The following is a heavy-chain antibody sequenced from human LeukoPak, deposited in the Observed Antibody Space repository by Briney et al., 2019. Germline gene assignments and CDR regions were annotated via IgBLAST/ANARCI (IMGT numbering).Heavy chain of an antibody. J-gene: IGHJ4*02. Sequence: ASVKVSCKASGYTFTGHYMHWVRQAPGQGLEWMGWINPNSGGTNYAQKFQGRVTMTRDTSISTAYMELSRLRSDDTAVYYCARDLRLTMVRGVIDYWGQGTLVAVSS. D-gene: IGHD3-10*01. CDR2: INPNSGGT. CDR1: GYTFTGHY. CDR3: ARDLRLTMVRGVIDY. V-gene: IGHV1-2*02.